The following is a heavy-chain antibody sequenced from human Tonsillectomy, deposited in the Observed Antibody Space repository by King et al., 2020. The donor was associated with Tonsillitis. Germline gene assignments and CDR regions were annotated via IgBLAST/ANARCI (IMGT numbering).Heavy chain of an antibody. J-gene: IGHJ4*02. CDR1: GFTFINYG. CDR3: ARDRGSGWYGYFDY. D-gene: IGHD6-19*01. Sequence: VQLVESGGGVVQPGRSLRLSCAASGFTFINYGIHWVRQAPGKGLEWVAVIWYDGSNKYYADSVKGRFTISRDKSKNTLYVQMNSLRADDTAVYYCARDRGSGWYGYFDYWGQGTLVTVSS. V-gene: IGHV3-33*08. CDR2: IWYDGSNK.